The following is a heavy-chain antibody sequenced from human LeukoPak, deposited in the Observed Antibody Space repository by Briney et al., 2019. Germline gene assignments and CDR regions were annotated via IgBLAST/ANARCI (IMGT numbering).Heavy chain of an antibody. CDR3: ARDSEYDSSGYLNY. Sequence: ASVKVSCKASGYTFTGYYMHWVRQAPGQGLEWMGWINPNSGGTNYAQKFQGRVTLTRDTSITTAYMVLSRLRSDDTAVYYCARDSEYDSSGYLNYWGQGTLVTVSS. D-gene: IGHD3-22*01. CDR2: INPNSGGT. V-gene: IGHV1-2*02. CDR1: GYTFTGYY. J-gene: IGHJ4*02.